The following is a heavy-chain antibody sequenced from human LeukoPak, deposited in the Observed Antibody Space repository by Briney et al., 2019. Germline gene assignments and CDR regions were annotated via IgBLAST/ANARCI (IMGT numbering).Heavy chain of an antibody. D-gene: IGHD2-21*02. V-gene: IGHV1-18*01. J-gene: IGHJ5*02. Sequence: ASVKVSCKASGYTFTSYGISWVRQPPAQGLEWMGWISAYNGNKNYAQRVQGRVTMTRDTSISTAYMELSRLRSDDTAVYYCARGAVVVTATENWFDPWGQGTLVTVSS. CDR1: GYTFTSYG. CDR2: ISAYNGNK. CDR3: ARGAVVVTATENWFDP.